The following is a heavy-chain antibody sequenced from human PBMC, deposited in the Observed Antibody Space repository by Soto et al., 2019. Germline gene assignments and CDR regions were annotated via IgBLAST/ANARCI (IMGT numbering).Heavy chain of an antibody. CDR2: IYHSGST. D-gene: IGHD4-4*01. Sequence: TLSLTCAVSGGSISSSNWWSWVRQPPGKGLEWIGEIYHSGSTNYNPSLKSRVTISVDKSKNQFSLKLSSVTAADTAVYYCASSVTTSYYYYGMDVWGQGTTVTVSS. J-gene: IGHJ6*02. V-gene: IGHV4-4*02. CDR3: ASSVTTSYYYYGMDV. CDR1: GGSISSSNW.